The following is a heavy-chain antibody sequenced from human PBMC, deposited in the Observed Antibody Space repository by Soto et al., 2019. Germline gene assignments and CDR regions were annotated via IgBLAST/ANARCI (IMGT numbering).Heavy chain of an antibody. J-gene: IGHJ5*02. CDR3: ATIYDSSGYYYGNNWFDP. D-gene: IGHD3-22*01. Sequence: SETLSLTCTVSGASISSFYYYWSWIRQHPGKGLEWIGYIYYSGSTYYNPSLKSRVSISVDTSKNQFSLKLSSVTAADTAVYYCATIYDSSGYYYGNNWFDPWGQGTLVTVSS. V-gene: IGHV4-31*03. CDR2: IYYSGST. CDR1: GASISSFYYY.